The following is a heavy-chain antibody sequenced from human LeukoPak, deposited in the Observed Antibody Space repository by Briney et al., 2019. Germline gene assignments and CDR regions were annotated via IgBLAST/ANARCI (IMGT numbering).Heavy chain of an antibody. V-gene: IGHV3-9*03. CDR1: GFTFDDYA. CDR2: ISWNGGSI. Sequence: GGSLRLSCAASGFTFDDYAMHWVRQAPGKGLEWVSGISWNGGSIGYADSVKGRFTISRDNAKNSLYLQMNSLRAEDMALYYCAKGIFGVVRYPFDYWGQGTLVTVSS. CDR3: AKGIFGVVRYPFDY. D-gene: IGHD3-3*01. J-gene: IGHJ4*02.